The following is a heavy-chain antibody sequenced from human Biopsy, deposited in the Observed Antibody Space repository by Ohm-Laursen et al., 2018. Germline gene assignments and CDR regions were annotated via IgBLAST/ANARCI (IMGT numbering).Heavy chain of an antibody. CDR2: IWYDGSRQ. V-gene: IGHV3-33*01. Sequence: SLRLSCTASGFTFSSYGMHWVSQAPGKGLEWVAVIWYDGSRQYYADSVKGRFTISRDNSKNTLYLQMNSLRAEDTAVYYCARDGAAGYGLDVWGQGTTVTVSS. D-gene: IGHD6-25*01. CDR3: ARDGAAGYGLDV. CDR1: GFTFSSYG. J-gene: IGHJ6*02.